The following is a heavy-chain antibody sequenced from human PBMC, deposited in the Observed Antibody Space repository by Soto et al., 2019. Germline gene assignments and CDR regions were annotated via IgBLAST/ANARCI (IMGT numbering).Heavy chain of an antibody. CDR1: GFSLSTRGVS. Sequence: SGPTLVKPTQTLTLTCTFSGFSLSTRGVSVGWIRQPPGKALEWVGLIYWDDDKRYSPSLKSRPTITKDTSKNQVVLTMTNMDPVDTATYYCAHRPGDSFDNWGQGTLVTVSS. J-gene: IGHJ4*02. V-gene: IGHV2-5*02. CDR2: IYWDDDK. D-gene: IGHD4-17*01. CDR3: AHRPGDSFDN.